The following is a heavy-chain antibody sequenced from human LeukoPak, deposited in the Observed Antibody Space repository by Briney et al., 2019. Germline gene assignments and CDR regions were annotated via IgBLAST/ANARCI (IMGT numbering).Heavy chain of an antibody. CDR2: ISYSGST. CDR1: GGSISSSSYY. V-gene: IGHV4-30-4*08. D-gene: IGHD3-10*01. Sequence: PSETLSLTCTVSGGSISSSSYYWGYIRQPPGKGLEWIGYISYSGSTYHNPSLKSRVTISSDTSKNQFSLKLSSVIAADTAVYYCASNYYGSGSYGFYFDYWGQGTLVTVSS. J-gene: IGHJ4*02. CDR3: ASNYYGSGSYGFYFDY.